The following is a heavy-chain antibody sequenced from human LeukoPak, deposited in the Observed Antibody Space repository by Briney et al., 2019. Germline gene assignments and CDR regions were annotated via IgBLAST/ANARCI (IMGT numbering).Heavy chain of an antibody. CDR2: ISASGTT. CDR1: GFTFSSHA. CDR3: ASLYSDYGAY. D-gene: IGHD4-11*01. J-gene: IGHJ4*02. Sequence: QSGGSLRLSCAASGFTFSSHAMSWVRQALGKGLEWVSGISASGTTNYADSVKGRFTISRDNSKNTLCLQMSSLRDEDTAVYYCASLYSDYGAYWGQGTLVTVSS. V-gene: IGHV3-23*01.